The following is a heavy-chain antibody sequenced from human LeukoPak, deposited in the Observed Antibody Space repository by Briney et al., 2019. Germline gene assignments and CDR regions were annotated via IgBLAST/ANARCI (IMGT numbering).Heavy chain of an antibody. CDR3: ARHQGKAGVYCTNGVCYLYAFEI. CDR2: IYHSGST. Sequence: PSETLSLTCAVSGYSISSGYYWGWIRQPPGKGLEWIGSIYHSGSTYYNPSLKSRVTISVDTSKNQFSLKLSSVTAADTAVYYCARHQGKAGVYCTNGVCYLYAFEIWGQGTMVTVSS. CDR1: GYSISSGYY. D-gene: IGHD2-8*01. J-gene: IGHJ3*02. V-gene: IGHV4-38-2*01.